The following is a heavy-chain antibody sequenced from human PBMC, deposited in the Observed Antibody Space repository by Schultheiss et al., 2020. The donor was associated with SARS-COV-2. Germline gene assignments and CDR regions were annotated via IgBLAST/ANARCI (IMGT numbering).Heavy chain of an antibody. Sequence: ESLKISCAASGFTFSNAWMSWIRQPPGKGLEWIGYIYYSGSTNYNPSLKSRVTISVDTSKNQFSLKLSSVTAADTAVYYCAGGSIAAAGDYWGQGTLVTVSS. V-gene: IGHV4-59*01. D-gene: IGHD6-13*01. CDR1: GFTFSNAW. CDR3: AGGSIAAAGDY. J-gene: IGHJ4*02. CDR2: IYYSGST.